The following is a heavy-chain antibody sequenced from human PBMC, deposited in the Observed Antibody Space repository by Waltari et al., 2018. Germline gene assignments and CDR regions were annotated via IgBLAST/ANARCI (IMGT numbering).Heavy chain of an antibody. CDR1: GGSISSYY. V-gene: IGHV4-59*01. J-gene: IGHJ5*02. Sequence: QVQLQESGPGLVKPSETLSLTCTVSGGSISSYYWSWIRQPPGKGLEWIGYIYYSGSTNYNPSLKSLVTISVDTSKNQFSLKLSSVTAADTAVYYCARGALYYDILTGYWIDPWGQGTLVTVSS. D-gene: IGHD3-9*01. CDR2: IYYSGST. CDR3: ARGALYYDILTGYWIDP.